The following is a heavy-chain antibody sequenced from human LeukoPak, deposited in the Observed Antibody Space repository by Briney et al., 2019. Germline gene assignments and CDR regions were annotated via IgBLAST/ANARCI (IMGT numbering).Heavy chain of an antibody. CDR3: ARDQEAGILSLCY. CDR2: VSSSSSYI. V-gene: IGHV3-21*01. D-gene: IGHD3-10*02. J-gene: IGHJ4*02. CDR1: GFTFSSYS. Sequence: GGSLRLSCAASGFTFSSYSMNWVRQAPGKGLEWVSSVSSSSSYIYYADSVKGRFTISRDNAKNSLYLQMNSLRAADTAVYYCARDQEAGILSLCYCGQGTLVTVSS.